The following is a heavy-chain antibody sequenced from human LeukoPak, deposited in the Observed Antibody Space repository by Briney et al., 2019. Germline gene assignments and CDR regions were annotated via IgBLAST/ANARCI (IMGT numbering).Heavy chain of an antibody. Sequence: SETLSLTCTVSGGSISSSSYYWGWIRQPPGKGLEWIGNIYHSGNTYYNSSLKNRVTLSVDTSRNQLSLQLSSVTTADTAVYYCVRGPYGASISKWFDPWGQGTLVIVSS. CDR3: VRGPYGASISKWFDP. CDR1: GGSISSSSYY. D-gene: IGHD4/OR15-4a*01. V-gene: IGHV4-39*07. CDR2: IYHSGNT. J-gene: IGHJ5*02.